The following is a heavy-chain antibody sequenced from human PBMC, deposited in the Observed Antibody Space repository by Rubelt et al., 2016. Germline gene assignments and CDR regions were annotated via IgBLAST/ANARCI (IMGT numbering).Heavy chain of an antibody. V-gene: IGHV4-59*12. Sequence: SNYYWSYIRQPPGKGLEWIGYISYSGSTNYSTSLNSRVTISVDTSKNQFSLNLSSVTAAETAVYYCARGYGSGTYWFDYWGQGTLVTVSS. CDR1: SNYY. D-gene: IGHD3-10*01. CDR2: ISYSGST. CDR3: ARGYGSGTYWFDY. J-gene: IGHJ4*02.